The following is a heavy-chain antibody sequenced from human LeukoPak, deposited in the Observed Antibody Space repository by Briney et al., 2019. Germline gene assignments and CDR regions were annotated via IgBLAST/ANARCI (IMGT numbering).Heavy chain of an antibody. Sequence: GGPLRLSCAASGFTFSSYGMHWVRQAPGKGLEWVAFIRYEGSNKYYADSVKGRFTISRDNSKNTLYLQMNSLRAEDTAVYYCAKDMIFAVPAFFDYWGQGTLVTVSS. CDR2: IRYEGSNK. V-gene: IGHV3-30*02. J-gene: IGHJ4*02. CDR3: AKDMIFAVPAFFDY. D-gene: IGHD2-2*01. CDR1: GFTFSSYG.